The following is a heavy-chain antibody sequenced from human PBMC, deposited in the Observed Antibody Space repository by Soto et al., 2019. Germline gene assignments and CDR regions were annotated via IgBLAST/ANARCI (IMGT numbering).Heavy chain of an antibody. D-gene: IGHD4-4*01. J-gene: IGHJ4*02. Sequence: SETLSLTCAVFGGSISSGGYSWCWIRQPPGKGLEWIGYIYHSGSTYYNPSLKSRVTISVDRSKNQFSLKLSSVTAADMAVYYCARGYYSNFRTYYFDYWGQGTLLTVSS. CDR3: ARGYYSNFRTYYFDY. CDR2: IYHSGST. CDR1: GGSISSGGYS. V-gene: IGHV4-30-2*01.